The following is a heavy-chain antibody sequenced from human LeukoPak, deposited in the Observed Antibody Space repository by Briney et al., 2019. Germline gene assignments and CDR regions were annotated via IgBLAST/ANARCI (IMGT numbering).Heavy chain of an antibody. CDR3: ARDFMRPAAGRIGGFDY. CDR2: ISINGGST. D-gene: IGHD6-13*01. V-gene: IGHV3-64*01. CDR1: GFTFSSYA. J-gene: IGHJ4*02. Sequence: GGSLRLSCAASGFTFSSYAMHWVRQAPGKGLEYVSAISINGGSTYYANSVKGRFTISRDNSKNTLYLQMGSLRAEDMAVYYCARDFMRPAAGRIGGFDYWGQGTLVTVSS.